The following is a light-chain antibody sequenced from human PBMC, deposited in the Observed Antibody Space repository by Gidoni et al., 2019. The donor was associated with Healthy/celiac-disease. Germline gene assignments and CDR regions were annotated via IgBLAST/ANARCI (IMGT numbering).Light chain of an antibody. V-gene: IGLV2-11*01. CDR1: SSDVGGYNY. J-gene: IGLJ2*01. CDR3: CSYAGSYTFG. Sequence: LTQPRSVSGSPGQSVTISCTGTSSDVGGYNYVSWYQQHPGKAPKLMIYDVSKRPSGVPDRFSGSKSGNTASLTISGLQAEDEADYYCCSYAGSYTFGFGGGTKLTVL. CDR2: DVS.